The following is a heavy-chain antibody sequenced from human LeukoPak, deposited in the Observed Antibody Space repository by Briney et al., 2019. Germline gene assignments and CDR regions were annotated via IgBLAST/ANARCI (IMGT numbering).Heavy chain of an antibody. V-gene: IGHV4-4*09. D-gene: IGHD1-26*01. CDR2: ISDSGST. CDR1: RGSISSYY. J-gene: IGHJ4*02. CDR3: ASLGGTYDY. Sequence: SETLSLSCTVSRGSISSYYWSWVRQPPGKGLEWIGYISDSGSTNYKPSLKSRVTISRDTSKSQVSLKMRFVTAADTAVYFCASLGGTYDYWGQGILVIVSS.